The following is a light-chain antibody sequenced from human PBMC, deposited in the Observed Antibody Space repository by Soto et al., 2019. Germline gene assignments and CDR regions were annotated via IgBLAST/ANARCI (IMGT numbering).Light chain of an antibody. CDR2: GAS. J-gene: IGKJ1*01. Sequence: EIVLTQSPGTLSVSPGERVTLSFRASQSVDIDLAWYQQKPGQAPRLLIYGASTRATDMPGRFRGSGAGAEFTLTISSLQSEDFAVYYCQQYNNWPWTFGQGTKVDIK. V-gene: IGKV3D-15*01. CDR3: QQYNNWPWT. CDR1: QSVDID.